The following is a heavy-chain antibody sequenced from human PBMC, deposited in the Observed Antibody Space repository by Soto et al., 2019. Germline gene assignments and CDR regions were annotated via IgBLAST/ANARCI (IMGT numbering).Heavy chain of an antibody. J-gene: IGHJ4*02. V-gene: IGHV3-23*01. D-gene: IGHD1-26*01. Sequence: EVQLLESGGGLVQPGGSLRLSCAASGFTFSSYAMSWVRQAPGKGLEWVSGMRGSGGSTHYADSVRGRFTISRDNSKNMFYLQMNSVRVEDTAVYFCAKGKGVGATPDGANCWGQGTLVTVSS. CDR1: GFTFSSYA. CDR2: MRGSGGST. CDR3: AKGKGVGATPDGANC.